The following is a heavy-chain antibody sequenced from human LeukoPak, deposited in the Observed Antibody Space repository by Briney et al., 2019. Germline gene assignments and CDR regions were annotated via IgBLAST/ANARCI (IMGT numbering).Heavy chain of an antibody. J-gene: IGHJ4*02. CDR2: ISLSGVT. CDR3: SRESGAFSPFGY. Sequence: PSRTLSLTCGVSGGSISSTNRWSWVRQPPGQGLEWIGEISLSGVTNYNPSLKSRVTMSLDRSKNHLSLTLTSVTAADTAVYYCSRESGAFSPFGYWGQGTLVTVSS. V-gene: IGHV4-4*02. CDR1: GGSISSTNR. D-gene: IGHD1-26*01.